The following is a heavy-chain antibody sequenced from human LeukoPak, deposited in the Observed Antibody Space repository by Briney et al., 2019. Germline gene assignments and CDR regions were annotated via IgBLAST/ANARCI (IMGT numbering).Heavy chain of an antibody. CDR3: ARDDGYGMDV. V-gene: IGHV4-34*09. Sequence: PSETLSLTCAVYGGSFSGYYWSWIRQPPGKGLEWIGYIYYSGSTYYNPSLKSRVTISVDTSKNQFSLKLSSVTAADTAVYYCARDDGYGMDVWGQGTTVTVSS. CDR2: IYYSGST. CDR1: GGSFSGYY. J-gene: IGHJ6*02.